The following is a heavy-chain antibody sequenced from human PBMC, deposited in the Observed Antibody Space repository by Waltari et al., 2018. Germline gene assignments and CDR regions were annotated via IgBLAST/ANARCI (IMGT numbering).Heavy chain of an antibody. D-gene: IGHD2-2*01. V-gene: IGHV4-34*01. CDR3: ARSPPAAAPIWGYDF. CDR2: VDYSTST. J-gene: IGHJ4*02. CDR1: GGSFSGTY. Sequence: QVQLHQWGAGLLKPSETLSLTCAVSGGSFSGTYWSWLRQPPGKGLEWIGEVDYSTSTNYNPSLASRITVSIDTSKKRFSLKLTSVTAADTAVYYCARSPPAAAPIWGYDFWGQGSLVTVSS.